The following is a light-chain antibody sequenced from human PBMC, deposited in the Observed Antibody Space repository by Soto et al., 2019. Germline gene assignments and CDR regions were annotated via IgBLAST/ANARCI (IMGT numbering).Light chain of an antibody. CDR1: DNDVGRYDY. V-gene: IGLV2-8*01. CDR3: MSYAGGNSVT. CDR2: EVT. Sequence: QSVLTQPPSASGSLGLSVTLYCSGTDNDVGRYDYVSWYQQHPGKAPKLLIYEVTKRPSGVPDRFSASKSGNSASLTVSGLQDEDEADYYCMSYAGGNSVTFGGGTKLTVL. J-gene: IGLJ2*01.